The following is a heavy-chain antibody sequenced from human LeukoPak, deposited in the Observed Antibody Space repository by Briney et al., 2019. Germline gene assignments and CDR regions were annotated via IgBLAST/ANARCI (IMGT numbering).Heavy chain of an antibody. V-gene: IGHV3-53*01. CDR2: IYSGGGT. Sequence: PGGSLRLSCAASEFIVRTNYMSWVRQAPGKGLEWVSVIYSGGGTYYADSVKGRFTVSRDNSKSTLYLQMNSLRADDTAIYYCARGGGNYPFDYWGQGTLVTVSS. J-gene: IGHJ4*02. D-gene: IGHD1-7*01. CDR1: EFIVRTNY. CDR3: ARGGGNYPFDY.